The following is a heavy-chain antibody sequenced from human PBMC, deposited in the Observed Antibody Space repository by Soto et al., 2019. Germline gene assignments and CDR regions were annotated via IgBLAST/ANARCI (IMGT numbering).Heavy chain of an antibody. CDR3: ARGRLGASGRGDY. CDR2: INHSGST. J-gene: IGHJ4*02. Sequence: QVQLQQWGAGLLKPSETLSLTCAVYGGSFSGYYWSWIRQPPGKGLEWIGEINHSGSTNYNPSLKSGVTISVDTSKNQFSLKLSSVTAADTAVYYCARGRLGASGRGDYWGQGTLVTVSS. CDR1: GGSFSGYY. V-gene: IGHV4-34*01. D-gene: IGHD5-12*01.